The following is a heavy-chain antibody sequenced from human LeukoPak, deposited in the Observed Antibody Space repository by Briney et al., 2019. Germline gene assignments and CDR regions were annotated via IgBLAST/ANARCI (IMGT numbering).Heavy chain of an antibody. Sequence: PSETLSLTCAVYGGSFSGYYWSWIRQPPGKGLEWIGEINHSGSTNYNPSLKSRVTISVDTSKNQFSLKLSSVTAADTAVYCCARGPTYYYGSGSYYSFFDYWGQGTLVTVSS. CDR2: INHSGST. CDR3: ARGPTYYYGSGSYYSFFDY. CDR1: GGSFSGYY. J-gene: IGHJ4*02. D-gene: IGHD3-10*01. V-gene: IGHV4-34*01.